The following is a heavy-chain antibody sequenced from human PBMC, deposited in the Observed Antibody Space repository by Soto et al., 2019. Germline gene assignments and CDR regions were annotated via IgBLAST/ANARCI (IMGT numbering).Heavy chain of an antibody. CDR3: ATSSSGYDSVGHS. D-gene: IGHD5-12*01. V-gene: IGHV1-2*04. Sequence: ASVKVSCEASGYTFSGCYMHWVRQAPGQGLEWMGWINPNSGGTNYAQKFQGWVTMTRDKSISTAYLQWSSLKASDTAMYYCATSSSGYDSVGHSWGQGTLVTVSS. CDR1: GYTFSGCY. CDR2: INPNSGGT. J-gene: IGHJ4*02.